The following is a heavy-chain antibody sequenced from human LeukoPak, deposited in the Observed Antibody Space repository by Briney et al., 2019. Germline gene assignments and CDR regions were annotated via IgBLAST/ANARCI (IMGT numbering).Heavy chain of an antibody. J-gene: IGHJ5*02. V-gene: IGHV1-69*05. Sequence: SVKVSCKASGGTFSSYAISWVRQAPGQGLEWMGGIIPIFGTANYAQKFQGRVTMTTDTSMSTAYMELSRLTSDDTAVYYCARAGGRSWFDPWGQGTLVTVSS. CDR3: ARAGGRSWFDP. CDR1: GGTFSSYA. CDR2: IIPIFGTA.